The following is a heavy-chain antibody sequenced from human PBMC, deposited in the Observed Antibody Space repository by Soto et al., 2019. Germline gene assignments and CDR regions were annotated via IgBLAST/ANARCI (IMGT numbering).Heavy chain of an antibody. J-gene: IGHJ4*02. CDR2: LYSSGKT. CDR1: GGSVRSSGYY. CDR3: ARLILAFTEPFAY. V-gene: IGHV4-39*01. Sequence: ETLSLTCTVSGGSVRSSGYYWAWIRQPPGKGLEWIGSLYSSGKTYRNPSLKSRVTMSDDTSKNQLSLRLSPVTAADTAVYYCARLILAFTEPFAYWGQGTLVTVSS. D-gene: IGHD2-15*01.